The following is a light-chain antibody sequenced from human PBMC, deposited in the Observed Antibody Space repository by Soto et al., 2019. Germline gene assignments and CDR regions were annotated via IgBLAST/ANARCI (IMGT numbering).Light chain of an antibody. J-gene: IGKJ1*01. CDR2: DAH. CDR1: QSISSC. CDR3: QQYETFSGT. Sequence: DIQMSQSPSTLSASVGDRVTITCRASQSISSCLAWDQQKPCKAPKLVIYDAHSLESWVPSMCVGSTSRKKFTLTLASLQPDDFATYYGQQYETFSGTFGPGTRVDI. V-gene: IGKV1-5*01.